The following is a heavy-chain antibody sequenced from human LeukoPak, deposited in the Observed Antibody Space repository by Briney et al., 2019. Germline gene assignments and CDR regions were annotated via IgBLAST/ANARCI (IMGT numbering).Heavy chain of an antibody. CDR3: VGGSHMDV. CDR2: IKQDGSEK. J-gene: IGHJ6*03. CDR1: GFIFSSYW. V-gene: IGHV3-7*01. D-gene: IGHD3-16*01. Sequence: GGSLRLSCAASGFIFSSYWMTWVRQAPGKGLEWVANIKQDGSEKYYVDSVKGRFTISRDNAKKSLCLQMNSLRVEDTAVYYCVGGSHMDVWGKGTTVTVFS.